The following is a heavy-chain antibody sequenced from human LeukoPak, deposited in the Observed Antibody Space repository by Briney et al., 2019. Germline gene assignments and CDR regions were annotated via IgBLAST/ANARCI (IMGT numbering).Heavy chain of an antibody. CDR2: IYHSGST. J-gene: IGHJ6*02. CDR3: ARDRSLYYYYGMDV. CDR1: GYSISSGYY. V-gene: IGHV4-38-2*02. Sequence: SETLSLTCTVSGYSISSGYYGGGIGQPPGKGRGGIGSIYHSGSTYYNPSLKSRVTISVDTSKNQFSLKLSSVTAADTAVYYCARDRSLYYYYGMDVWGQGTTVTVSS. D-gene: IGHD1-26*01.